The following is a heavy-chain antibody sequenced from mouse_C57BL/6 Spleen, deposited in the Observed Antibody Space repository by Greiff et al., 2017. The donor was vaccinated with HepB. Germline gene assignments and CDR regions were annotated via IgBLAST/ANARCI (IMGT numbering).Heavy chain of an antibody. V-gene: IGHV1-42*01. Sequence: DVQLQESGPELVKPGASVKISCKASGYSFTGYYMNWVKQSPEKSLEWIGEINPSTGGTTYNQKFKAKATLTVDKSSSTAYMQLKSLTSEDSAVYYCARGRGEAWFAYWGQGTLVTVSA. CDR2: INPSTGGT. CDR1: GYSFTGYY. CDR3: ARGRGEAWFAY. J-gene: IGHJ3*01.